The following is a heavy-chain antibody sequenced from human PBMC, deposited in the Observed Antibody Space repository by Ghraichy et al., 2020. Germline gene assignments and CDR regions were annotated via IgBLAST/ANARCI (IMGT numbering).Heavy chain of an antibody. J-gene: IGHJ4*02. Sequence: SETLSLTCAVYGGSFSGYYWSWIRQPPGKGLEWIGEINHSGSTNYNPSLKSRVTISVDTSKNQFSLKLSSVTAADTAVYYCAKRPALYCGGDCYHFDYWGQGTLVTVSS. CDR3: AKRPALYCGGDCYHFDY. CDR2: INHSGST. D-gene: IGHD2-21*02. CDR1: GGSFSGYY. V-gene: IGHV4-34*01.